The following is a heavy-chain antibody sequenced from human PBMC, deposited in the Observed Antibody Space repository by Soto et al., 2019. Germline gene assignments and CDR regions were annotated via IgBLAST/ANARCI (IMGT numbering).Heavy chain of an antibody. Sequence: GGSLRLSCAASGFTFSSYAMSWVRQAPGKGLEWVSAISGSGGSTYYADSVKGRFTISRDNSKNTLYLQMNSLRAEDTAVYYCAKAMFRGVIMEDAFDIWGQGTMVTVSS. V-gene: IGHV3-23*01. CDR1: GFTFSSYA. D-gene: IGHD3-10*01. J-gene: IGHJ3*02. CDR3: AKAMFRGVIMEDAFDI. CDR2: ISGSGGST.